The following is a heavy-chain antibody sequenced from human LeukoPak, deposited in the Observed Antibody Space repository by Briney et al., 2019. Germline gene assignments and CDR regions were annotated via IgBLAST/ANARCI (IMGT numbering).Heavy chain of an antibody. D-gene: IGHD3-10*01. Sequence: PSETLSLTCTVSGGSISSSSYYWGWIRQPPGKGLEWIGTLSSSGSTYYNPSLKSRITISADTSKNQFSLKLSSVTAADTAVYYCARDLGYGSGSYFDYWGQGTLVTVSS. CDR2: LSSSGST. CDR1: GGSISSSSYY. CDR3: ARDLGYGSGSYFDY. V-gene: IGHV4-39*07. J-gene: IGHJ4*02.